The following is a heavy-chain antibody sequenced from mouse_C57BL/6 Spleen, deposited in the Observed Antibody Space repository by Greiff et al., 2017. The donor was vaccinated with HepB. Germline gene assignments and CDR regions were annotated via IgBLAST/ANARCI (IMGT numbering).Heavy chain of an antibody. J-gene: IGHJ4*01. V-gene: IGHV1-81*01. CDR2: IYPRSGNT. D-gene: IGHD2-5*01. CDR3: ARYSNYGNYAMDY. CDR1: GYTFTSYG. Sequence: VHVKQSGAELARPGASVKLSCKASGYTFTSYGISWVKQRTGQGLEWIGEIYPRSGNTYYNEKFKGKATLTADKSSSTAYMELRSLTSEDSAVYFCARYSNYGNYAMDYWGQGTSVTVSS.